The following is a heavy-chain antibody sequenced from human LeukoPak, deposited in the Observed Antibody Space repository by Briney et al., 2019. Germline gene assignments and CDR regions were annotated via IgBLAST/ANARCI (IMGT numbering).Heavy chain of an antibody. CDR1: GGSFSGYY. V-gene: IGHV4-34*01. CDR3: ARVFFTGSGSYYTRYYFDY. CDR2: INHSGST. D-gene: IGHD3-10*01. Sequence: PSETLSLTCAVYGGSFSGYYWSWIRQPPGKGLEWIGEINHSGSTNYNPSLKSRVTISVDTSKNQFSLKLSSVTAADTAVYYCARVFFTGSGSYYTRYYFDYWGQGTLVTVSS. J-gene: IGHJ4*02.